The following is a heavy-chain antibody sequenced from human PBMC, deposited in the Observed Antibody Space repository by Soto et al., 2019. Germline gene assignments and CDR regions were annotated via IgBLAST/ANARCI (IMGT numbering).Heavy chain of an antibody. CDR2: IDWDDDK. V-gene: IGHV2-70*04. CDR3: ARIAGTVNLFDY. D-gene: IGHD4-17*01. J-gene: IGHJ4*02. Sequence: GSGPTLVNPTQTLTLTCTFSGFSLSTSGMRVTWIRQPPGKALEWLARIDWDDDKFYSTSLKTRLTISKDTSKNQVVLTMTNMDPVDTATYYCARIAGTVNLFDYWGQGTLVTVSS. CDR1: GFSLSTSGMR.